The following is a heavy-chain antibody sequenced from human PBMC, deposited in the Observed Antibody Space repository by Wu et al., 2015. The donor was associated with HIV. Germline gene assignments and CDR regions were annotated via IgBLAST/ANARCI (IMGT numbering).Heavy chain of an antibody. Sequence: QVQLVQSGAEVKKPGASVKVSCKASGYTFTGYYMHWVRQAPGQGLEWMGWINPNSGGTNYAQKFQGRVTMTRDTSISTAYMELKRLTSEDTAMYFCARSHKWLQLRYQGIFDYWGQGTLVTVSS. V-gene: IGHV1-2*02. D-gene: IGHD5-24*01. CDR3: ARSHKWLQLRYQGIFDY. CDR2: INPNSGGT. CDR1: GYTFTGYY. J-gene: IGHJ4*02.